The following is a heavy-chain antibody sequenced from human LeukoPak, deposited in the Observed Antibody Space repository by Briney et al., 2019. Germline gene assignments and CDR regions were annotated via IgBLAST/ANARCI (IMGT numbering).Heavy chain of an antibody. D-gene: IGHD2-15*01. CDR2: FDPEDGET. Sequence: ASVKVSCKVSGYTLTELSMHWVRQAPGKGLEWMGGFDPEDGETIYAQKFQGRVTMTEDTSTDTAYMELSSLRSEDTAVYYCATQNLDIVVVVAAKGGFDYWGQGTLVTVSS. J-gene: IGHJ4*02. CDR1: GYTLTELS. V-gene: IGHV1-24*01. CDR3: ATQNLDIVVVVAAKGGFDY.